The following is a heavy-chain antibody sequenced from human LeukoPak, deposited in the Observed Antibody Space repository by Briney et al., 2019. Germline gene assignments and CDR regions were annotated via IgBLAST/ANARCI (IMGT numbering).Heavy chain of an antibody. J-gene: IGHJ3*02. D-gene: IGHD5-24*01. CDR3: AVDVEMATTKTDDAFDI. CDR2: IIPIFGTA. CDR1: GGTFSSYA. V-gene: IGHV1-69*13. Sequence: SVKVSCKASGGTFSSYAISWVRQAPGQGLEWMGGIIPIFGTANYAQKFQGRVTITADETTSTAYMELSSLRSEDTAVYYCAVDVEMATTKTDDAFDIWGQGTMVTVSS.